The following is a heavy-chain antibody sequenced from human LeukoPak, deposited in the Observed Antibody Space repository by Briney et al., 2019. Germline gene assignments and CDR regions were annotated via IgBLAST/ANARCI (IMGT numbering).Heavy chain of an antibody. CDR2: ISSSGSYI. J-gene: IGHJ4*02. Sequence: GGSLRLSCAASGFTSSSYSMNWVRQAPGKGLEWVSSISSSGSYIYYADSVKCRFTISRDNAKNSLYLQMNSLRAEDTAVYYCARVMRTYYYDSSRGCFDYWGQGTLVTVSS. D-gene: IGHD3-22*01. CDR3: ARVMRTYYYDSSRGCFDY. V-gene: IGHV3-21*01. CDR1: GFTSSSYS.